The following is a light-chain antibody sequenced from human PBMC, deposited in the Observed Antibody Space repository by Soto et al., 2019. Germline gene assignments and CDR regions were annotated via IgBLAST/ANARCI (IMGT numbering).Light chain of an antibody. V-gene: IGKV1-39*01. CDR3: QQSYSTPSIT. CDR2: AAS. Sequence: DIQMTQSPSSLSASVGGRVTITCRASQSISSYLNWYQQKPGKAPKLLIYAASSLQSGVPSRFSGSGSGTDFTLTISSLQPEDFATYYCQQSYSTPSITFGPGTKVDIK. J-gene: IGKJ3*01. CDR1: QSISSY.